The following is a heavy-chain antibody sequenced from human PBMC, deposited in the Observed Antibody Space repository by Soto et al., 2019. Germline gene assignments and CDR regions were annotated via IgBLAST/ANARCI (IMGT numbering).Heavy chain of an antibody. V-gene: IGHV1-2*04. Sequence: GVSVKVSCKACGYTFTGYYMHWVRQATGQGLEWMGWINPNSGGTNYAQKFQGWVTMTRDTSISTAYMELSRLRSDDTAVYYCARAADRYYYYGMDVWGQGTTVTVSS. CDR1: GYTFTGYY. D-gene: IGHD2-2*01. J-gene: IGHJ6*02. CDR2: INPNSGGT. CDR3: ARAADRYYYYGMDV.